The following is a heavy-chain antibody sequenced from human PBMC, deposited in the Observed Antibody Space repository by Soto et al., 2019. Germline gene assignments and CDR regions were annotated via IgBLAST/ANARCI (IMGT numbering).Heavy chain of an antibody. CDR2: IYYNGRT. V-gene: IGHV4-61*01. CDR1: GGSITSGSYY. J-gene: IGHJ4*02. CDR3: ARDLGGPNDF. D-gene: IGHD3-16*01. Sequence: LSLTCTVSGGSITSGSYYWGWIRQPPGKGLECIGNIYYNGRTNYNPSLKSRLSISVDTSKNRFSLRLTSVTAADTAMYYCARDLGGPNDFWGQGTLVTVSS.